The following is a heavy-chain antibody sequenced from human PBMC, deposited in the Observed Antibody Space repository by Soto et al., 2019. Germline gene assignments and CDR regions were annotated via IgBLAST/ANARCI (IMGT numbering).Heavy chain of an antibody. D-gene: IGHD3-22*01. V-gene: IGHV4-61*01. Sequence: PSETLSLTCTVSGGSVSSGSYYWSWIRQPPGKGLEWIGYIYYSGSTNYNPSLKSRVTISVDTSKNQFSLKLSSVTAADTAVYYCARDTTRPNYYDSSGYYAHNYYYYGMDVWGQGTTVTVS. CDR3: ARDTTRPNYYDSSGYYAHNYYYYGMDV. CDR2: IYYSGST. CDR1: GGSVSSGSYY. J-gene: IGHJ6*02.